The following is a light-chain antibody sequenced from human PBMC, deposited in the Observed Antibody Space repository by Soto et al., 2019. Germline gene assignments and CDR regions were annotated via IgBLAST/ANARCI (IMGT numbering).Light chain of an antibody. V-gene: IGKV1-9*01. CDR3: AQYRNFALS. J-gene: IGKJ5*01. CDR2: AAS. Sequence: MELAQSPSSLSASVGDRVKITWRASQGISTYLAWYQQKPGKAPKLLIYAASTLQSGVPSRFSGSGSGTEFTLTITRLQPKHFSNHYCAQYRNFALSFGQGTRLEIK. CDR1: QGISTY.